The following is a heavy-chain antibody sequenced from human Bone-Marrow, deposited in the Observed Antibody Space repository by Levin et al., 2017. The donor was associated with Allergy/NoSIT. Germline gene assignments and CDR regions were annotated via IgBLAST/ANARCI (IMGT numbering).Heavy chain of an antibody. CDR3: ARALHDYGDRQRVLDDYYMDV. D-gene: IGHD4-17*01. J-gene: IGHJ6*03. V-gene: IGHV5-51*01. Sequence: GESLKISCKGSGYSFTSYWIGWVRQMPGKGLEWMGIIYPGDSDTRYSPSFQGQVTISADKSISTAYLQWSSLKASDTAMYYCARALHDYGDRQRVLDDYYMDVWGKGTTVTVSS. CDR2: IYPGDSDT. CDR1: GYSFTSYW.